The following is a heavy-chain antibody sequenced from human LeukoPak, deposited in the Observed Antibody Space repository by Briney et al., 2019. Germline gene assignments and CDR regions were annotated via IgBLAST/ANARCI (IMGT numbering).Heavy chain of an antibody. CDR3: ASGGNWNDAGWFDP. V-gene: IGHV4-39*01. CDR1: GGSTSSSSYY. J-gene: IGHJ5*02. D-gene: IGHD1-20*01. CDR2: MYYSGST. Sequence: SETLSLTCTVSGGSTSSSSYYWGWIRQPPGKGLEWIGSMYYSGSTYYNPSLKSRVTISVDTPKNQFSLKLSSVTAADTAVYYCASGGNWNDAGWFDPWGHGTLVTVSS.